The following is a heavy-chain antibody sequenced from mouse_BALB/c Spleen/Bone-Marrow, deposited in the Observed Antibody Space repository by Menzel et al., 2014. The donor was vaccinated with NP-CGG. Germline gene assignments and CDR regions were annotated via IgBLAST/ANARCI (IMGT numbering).Heavy chain of an antibody. D-gene: IGHD1-1*01. CDR3: TRSYGSSYEYYFDY. Sequence: VQLQQSGAELVRPGASVKLSCKASGYTLTSYWINWVKQRPGQGLEWIGNIYPSDSYTNYNQKFKDKATLTVDKSSSTAYMQLSSPTSEDSAVYYCTRSYGSSYEYYFDYWGQGTTLTVSS. CDR2: IYPSDSYT. J-gene: IGHJ2*01. V-gene: IGHV1-69*02. CDR1: GYTLTSYW.